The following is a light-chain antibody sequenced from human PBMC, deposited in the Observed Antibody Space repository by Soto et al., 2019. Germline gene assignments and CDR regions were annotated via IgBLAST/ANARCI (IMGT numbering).Light chain of an antibody. CDR2: EGS. CDR3: CSYAGSSTVL. CDR1: SSDVGSYNL. Sequence: QSALTQPASVSGSPGQSITISCTGTSSDVGSYNLVSWYQQHPGKAPKLMIYEGSKRPSGVSNRFSGSKSGNTASLTISGLQAEDEADYYCCSYAGSSTVLFGVGTKLTVL. J-gene: IGLJ2*01. V-gene: IGLV2-23*01.